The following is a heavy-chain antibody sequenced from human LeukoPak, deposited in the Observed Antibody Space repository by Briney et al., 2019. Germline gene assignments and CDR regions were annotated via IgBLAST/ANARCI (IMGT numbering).Heavy chain of an antibody. J-gene: IGHJ6*02. CDR1: VYTFNVYY. CDR2: INTNSGGT. V-gene: IGHV1-2*02. Sequence: ASVNLSFRSAVYTFNVYYMRWVRQAPGQGLEWMGGINTNSGGTNYAQKFQGMVTRTRDTCITTAYMELSRLRSDDTAVYYCARGSDCANGVCYPNYYFHGMDVWGRGTTVTVS. D-gene: IGHD2-8*01. CDR3: ARGSDCANGVCYPNYYFHGMDV.